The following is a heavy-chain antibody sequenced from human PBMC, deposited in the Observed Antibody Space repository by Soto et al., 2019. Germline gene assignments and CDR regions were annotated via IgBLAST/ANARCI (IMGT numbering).Heavy chain of an antibody. CDR3: AKDIPITAMVFYYYYGMYV. D-gene: IGHD5-18*01. CDR2: ISYDGINK. Sequence: PVGSLRLSCAASGFTFSSHGMHWVRQAPGKGLEWVAVISYDGINKYYADSVKGRFTISRDNSKNTLYLQMNSLRAENTAVYYCAKDIPITAMVFYYYYGMYVWGQGITVTVS. V-gene: IGHV3-30*18. J-gene: IGHJ6*02. CDR1: GFTFSSHG.